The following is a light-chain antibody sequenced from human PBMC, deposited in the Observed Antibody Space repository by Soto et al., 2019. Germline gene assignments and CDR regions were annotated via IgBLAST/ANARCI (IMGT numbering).Light chain of an antibody. CDR3: QHGYSIVSFT. Sequence: DIQMTQSPSSLSASVGDRVTITCRASQSISNYLNWYQQKPGKAPKLLIYGASTLQSGVTSRFSGSGSGTDFTLTISSLQPEDFATYYCQHGYSIVSFTFGPGTKVDIK. V-gene: IGKV1-39*01. J-gene: IGKJ3*01. CDR1: QSISNY. CDR2: GAS.